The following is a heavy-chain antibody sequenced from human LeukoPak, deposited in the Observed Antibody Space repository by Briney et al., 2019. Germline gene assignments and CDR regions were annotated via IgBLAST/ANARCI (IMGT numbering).Heavy chain of an antibody. V-gene: IGHV4-59*12. Sequence: SETLSLTCTVSGGSISSYYWSWIRQPPGKGLEWIGYIYYSGSTNYNPSLKSRVTISVDTSKNQFSLKLSSVTAADTAVYYCASHDSSGWYIDYWGQGTLVTVSS. J-gene: IGHJ4*02. CDR1: GGSISSYY. CDR3: ASHDSSGWYIDY. D-gene: IGHD6-19*01. CDR2: IYYSGST.